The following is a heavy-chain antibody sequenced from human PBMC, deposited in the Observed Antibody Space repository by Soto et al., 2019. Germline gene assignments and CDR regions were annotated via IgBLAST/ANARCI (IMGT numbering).Heavy chain of an antibody. V-gene: IGHV3-13*05. CDR3: ARDRQQLLGGYYYYYGMDV. Sequence: GGSLRLSCAASGFTFSSYDMHWVCQATGKGLEWVSAIGIAGDPYYPGSVKGRFTISRENAKNSLYLQMNSLRAGDTAVYYCARDRQQLLGGYYYYYGMDVWGQGTTVTVSS. D-gene: IGHD2-2*01. J-gene: IGHJ6*02. CDR2: IGIAGDP. CDR1: GFTFSSYD.